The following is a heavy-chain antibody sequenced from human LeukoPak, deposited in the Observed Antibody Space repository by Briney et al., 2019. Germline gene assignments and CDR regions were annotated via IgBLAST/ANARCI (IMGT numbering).Heavy chain of an antibody. D-gene: IGHD6-13*01. CDR3: ARATRMYSSSWRYFDY. CDR1: GGSFSGYY. CDR2: INHSGST. V-gene: IGHV4-34*01. J-gene: IGHJ4*02. Sequence: PSETLSLTCAVYGGSFSGYYWSWIRQPPGKGLEWIGEINHSGSTNYNPSLKSRVTISVDTSENQFSLKLSSVTAADTAVYYCARATRMYSSSWRYFDYWGQGTLVTVSS.